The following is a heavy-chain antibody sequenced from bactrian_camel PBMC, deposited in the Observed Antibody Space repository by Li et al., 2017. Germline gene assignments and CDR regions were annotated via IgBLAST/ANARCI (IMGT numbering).Heavy chain of an antibody. CDR2: IDSGGST. D-gene: IGHD2*01. V-gene: IGHV3S53*01. Sequence: VQLVESGGGSVQAGGSLRLSCVASGYALSYNFSRSCMGWSRQAPGKEREWVAGIDSGGSTSYSESVQGRFTISKDNAKNSVDLQMNSLKPDDTAVYYCAAFPPGSVAPPYCSGRPNSDFDFGWWGQGTQVTVS. J-gene: IGHJ6*01. CDR1: GYALSYNFSRSC. CDR3: AAFPPGSVAPPYCSGRPNSDFDFGW.